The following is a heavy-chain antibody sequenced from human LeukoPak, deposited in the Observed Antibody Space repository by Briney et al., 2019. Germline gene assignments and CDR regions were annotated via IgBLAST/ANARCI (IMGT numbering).Heavy chain of an antibody. J-gene: IGHJ4*02. D-gene: IGHD1-26*01. CDR3: ARIRSRKWGFDY. V-gene: IGHV4-34*01. CDR2: INHFGST. CDR1: GGSFIGYY. Sequence: KPSETLSLTCAVYGGSFIGYYWSWIRQPPGKGLEWIGEINHFGSTNYNPSLKSRVTISIDTSKNQFSLKLSSVTAADTAAYYCARIRSRKWGFDYWGQGTLVTVSS.